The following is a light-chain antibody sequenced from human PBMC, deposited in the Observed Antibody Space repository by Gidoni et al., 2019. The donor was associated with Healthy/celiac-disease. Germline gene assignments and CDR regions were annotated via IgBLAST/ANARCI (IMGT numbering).Light chain of an antibody. V-gene: IGKV3-11*01. CDR2: DAS. CDR1: QSVSSY. CDR3: QQRSNWLT. Sequence: DIVLTQSPATLALSPGETATLSCRASQSVSSYLAWYQQKPGQAPRLLIDDASNRTTSIPARFSGSGSGTDFTLTISSLEPEYFAVYYCQQRSNWLTFGGGTKVEIK. J-gene: IGKJ4*01.